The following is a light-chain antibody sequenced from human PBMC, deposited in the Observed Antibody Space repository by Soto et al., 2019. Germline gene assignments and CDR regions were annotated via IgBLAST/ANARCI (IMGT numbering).Light chain of an antibody. CDR3: QHLNTYPIT. CDR1: QDISTH. J-gene: IGKJ5*01. CDR2: AAS. V-gene: IGKV1-9*01. Sequence: IQLTQSPSSLSASVGDRVTISCRASQDISTHLAWFAQKPGSAHQLLIYAASTLHSGVPSRFSGSGSGTDFTLTISSLQPEDFATYYCQHLNTYPITFGPGTRLDIK.